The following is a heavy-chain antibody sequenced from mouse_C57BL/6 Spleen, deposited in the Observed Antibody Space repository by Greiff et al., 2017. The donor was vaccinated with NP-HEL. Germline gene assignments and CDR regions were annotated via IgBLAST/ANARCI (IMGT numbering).Heavy chain of an antibody. CDR3: TAGTYAMDY. Sequence: EVKLVESGAELVRPGASVKLSCTASGFNIKDDYMHWVKQRPEQGLEWIGWIDPENGDTEYASKFQSKATITADTSSNTAYLQLSSLTSEDTAVYYCTAGTYAMDYWGQGTSVTVSS. CDR2: IDPENGDT. V-gene: IGHV14-4*01. J-gene: IGHJ4*01. D-gene: IGHD2-14*01. CDR1: GFNIKDDY.